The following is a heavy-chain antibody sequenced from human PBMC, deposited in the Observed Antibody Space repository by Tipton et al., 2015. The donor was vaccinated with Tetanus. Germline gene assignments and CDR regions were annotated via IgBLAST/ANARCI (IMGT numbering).Heavy chain of an antibody. J-gene: IGHJ4*02. D-gene: IGHD2-21*02. Sequence: CAASGFTFSSYGMHWVRQAPGKGLEWVAVISYDGSNKYYADSGKGRFTISRDNSKNTLYLQMNSLRAEDTAVYYCTKVEEAYCGGDCYSLYYWGQGTLVTVSS. CDR1: GFTFSSYG. CDR3: TKVEEAYCGGDCYSLYY. CDR2: ISYDGSNK. V-gene: IGHV3-30*18.